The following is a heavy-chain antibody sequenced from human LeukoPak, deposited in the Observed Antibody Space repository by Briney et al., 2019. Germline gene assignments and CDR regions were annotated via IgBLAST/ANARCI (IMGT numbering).Heavy chain of an antibody. D-gene: IGHD1-26*01. CDR2: VSKTGNT. Sequence: SETLSLTCTVSGGSLTTHYWAWIRQPPGKGVEWIGFVSKTGNTNYNPSLKSRATISVDTSKNTFSLKLSSVTAADTAVYFCARRGAPSKFYYFDSWGQGTLVTVSS. CDR3: ARRGAPSKFYYFDS. V-gene: IGHV4-59*08. J-gene: IGHJ4*02. CDR1: GGSLTTHY.